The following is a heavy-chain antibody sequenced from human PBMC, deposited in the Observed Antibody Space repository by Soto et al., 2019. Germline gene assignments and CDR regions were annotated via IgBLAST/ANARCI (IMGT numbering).Heavy chain of an antibody. D-gene: IGHD3-3*01. CDR1: GGSVSSGSYY. V-gene: IGHV4-61*01. J-gene: IGHJ4*02. CDR2: IYYSGST. CDR3: AISYDFWSVGY. Sequence: QVQLQESGPGLVKPSETLSLTCTVSGGSVSSGSYYWSWIRQPPGKVLEWIGYIYYSGSTNYNPSLKGRVTISVDTSKNQFSLKLSSVTAADTAVYYCAISYDFWSVGYWGQGTLVTVSS.